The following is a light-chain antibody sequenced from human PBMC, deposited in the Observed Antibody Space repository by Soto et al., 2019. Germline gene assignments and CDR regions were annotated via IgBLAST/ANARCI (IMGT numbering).Light chain of an antibody. V-gene: IGKV3-15*01. CDR1: QSVSSN. Sequence: EVVMTQSPATLSVSPGERATLSCRAGQSVSSNLAWYQQKPGQAPRLLIYGASTRATDIPARFSGSGSGTEFTLTISSLQSEDFAVYYCQQYNNWPPRYTFGQGTKLEIK. J-gene: IGKJ2*01. CDR2: GAS. CDR3: QQYNNWPPRYT.